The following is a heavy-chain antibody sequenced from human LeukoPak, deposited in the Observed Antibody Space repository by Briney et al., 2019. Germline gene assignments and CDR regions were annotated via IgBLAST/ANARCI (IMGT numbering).Heavy chain of an antibody. CDR3: ARDLLNPYCSGGSCIGWFDP. V-gene: IGHV1-18*01. CDR2: ISAYNGNT. D-gene: IGHD2-15*01. J-gene: IGHJ5*02. CDR1: RYTFTSYG. Sequence: ASVKVSCKASRYTFTSYGINWVRQAPGQGLEWMGWISAYNGNTNYAQKLQGRVTMTTDTSTSTAYMELRSLRSDDTAVYYCARDLLNPYCSGGSCIGWFDPWGQGTLVTVSS.